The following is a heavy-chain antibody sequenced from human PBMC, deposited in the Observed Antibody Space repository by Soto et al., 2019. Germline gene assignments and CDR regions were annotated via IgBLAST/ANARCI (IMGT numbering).Heavy chain of an antibody. D-gene: IGHD6-6*01. CDR1: GYTFTSYY. CDR2: INPSGGST. J-gene: IGHJ4*02. Sequence: GASVKVSCKASGYTFTSYYMHWVRQAPGQGLEWMGIINPSGGSTSYAQKFQGRVTMTRDTSTSTVYMELSSLRSEDTAVYYCARDLRGDSSSSGGIFDYWGQGTLVTVSS. CDR3: ARDLRGDSSSSGGIFDY. V-gene: IGHV1-46*01.